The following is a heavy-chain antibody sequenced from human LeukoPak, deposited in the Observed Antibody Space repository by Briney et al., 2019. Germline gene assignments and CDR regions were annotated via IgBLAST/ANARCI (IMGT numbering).Heavy chain of an antibody. Sequence: SETLSLTCTVSGGSISSSSYYWGWIRQPPGKGLVWIGSIYYSGSTYYNPSLKSRVTISVDTSKNQFSLKLSSVTAADTAMYYCATSLLWFGELSGWGQGTLVTVSS. CDR1: GGSISSSSYY. V-gene: IGHV4-39*01. CDR2: IYYSGST. CDR3: ATSLLWFGELSG. J-gene: IGHJ4*02. D-gene: IGHD3-10*01.